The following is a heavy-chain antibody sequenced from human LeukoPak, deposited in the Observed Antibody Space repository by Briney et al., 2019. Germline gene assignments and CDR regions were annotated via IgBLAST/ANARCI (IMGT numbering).Heavy chain of an antibody. D-gene: IGHD5-12*01. CDR2: IYYGGST. CDR1: GGSISSSNW. V-gene: IGHV4-4*02. Sequence: PSETLSLTCAVSGGSISSSNWWSWVRQPPGKGLEWIGYIYYGGSTNYNPSLKSRVTISVDTSKNQFSLKLSSVTAADTAVYYRARDGRNSGYGAPWFDPWGQGTLVTVSS. J-gene: IGHJ5*02. CDR3: ARDGRNSGYGAPWFDP.